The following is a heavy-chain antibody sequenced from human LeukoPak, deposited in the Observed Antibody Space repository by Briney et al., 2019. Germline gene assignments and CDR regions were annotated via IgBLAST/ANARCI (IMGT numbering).Heavy chain of an antibody. V-gene: IGHV4-34*01. CDR2: IYHSGST. D-gene: IGHD3-10*01. CDR1: GESFSAYY. CDR3: VRSSYYGSGSSPKYFDY. Sequence: PSETLSLTCAVYGESFSAYYWSWIRQPPGKGLEWIGDIYHSGSTNYNPSLKSRVTISIDTSKNQFSLKLTSVTAADTAVYYCVRSSYYGSGSSPKYFDYWGQGTLVTVSS. J-gene: IGHJ4*02.